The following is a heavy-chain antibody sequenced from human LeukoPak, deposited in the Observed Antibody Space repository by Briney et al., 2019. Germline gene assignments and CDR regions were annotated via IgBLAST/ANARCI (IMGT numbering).Heavy chain of an antibody. Sequence: ASVKVSCKASGYTFTSYGISWVRQAPGQGLEWMGWISAYNGNTNYAQKLQGRVTMTTDTSTSTAYMELRSLRSDDTAVYYCARDFNIVGATRSFDYWGQGTLVTVSS. CDR2: ISAYNGNT. V-gene: IGHV1-18*01. D-gene: IGHD1-26*01. CDR1: GYTFTSYG. J-gene: IGHJ4*02. CDR3: ARDFNIVGATRSFDY.